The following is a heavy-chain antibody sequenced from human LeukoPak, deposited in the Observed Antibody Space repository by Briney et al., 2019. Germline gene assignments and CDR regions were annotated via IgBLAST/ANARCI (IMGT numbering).Heavy chain of an antibody. J-gene: IGHJ4*02. CDR3: ARVRISPQQLHFDY. D-gene: IGHD6-13*01. CDR2: VSTGSTYI. V-gene: IGHV3-21*01. CDR1: GFTFSSYS. Sequence: PGGSLTLSCTASGFTFSSYSLNWVSQAPGKGLEWVSSVSTGSTYIYYADSVKGRFTVSTDNDNNSLYRQMNSLRVEDTAVYYCARVRISPQQLHFDYWGQGTMVTVSS.